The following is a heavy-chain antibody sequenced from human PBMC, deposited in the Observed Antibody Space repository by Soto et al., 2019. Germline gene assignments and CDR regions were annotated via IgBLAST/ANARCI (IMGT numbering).Heavy chain of an antibody. D-gene: IGHD2-15*01. CDR3: ASPSGGNSISLGGFDDFDI. CDR1: GFTFSSYA. Sequence: QVQLVESGGGVVQPGRSLRLSCAASGFTFSSYAMHWVRQAPGKGLEWVAVLSYDVSNRYYANSVKGRFTISRDNSRNTLYLQMNSLRTEDTAVYYCASPSGGNSISLGGFDDFDIWGQGTLVTVSS. CDR2: LSYDVSNR. V-gene: IGHV3-30-3*01. J-gene: IGHJ3*02.